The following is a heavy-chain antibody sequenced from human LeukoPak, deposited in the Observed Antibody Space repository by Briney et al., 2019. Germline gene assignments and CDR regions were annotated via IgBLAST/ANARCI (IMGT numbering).Heavy chain of an antibody. CDR3: ARARGQLAPYFDS. D-gene: IGHD1-1*01. CDR1: GYTFTDYH. V-gene: IGHV1-2*02. CDR2: INPNRGGT. J-gene: IGHJ4*02. Sequence: AAVTVSCKASGYTFTDYHMHWVRQAPGQGLGWMAWINPNRGGTSFAQKFQGRVAMNRDTSISTAYLELGSLRADDTPVYFSARARGQLAPYFDSWGQGTLVTVSS.